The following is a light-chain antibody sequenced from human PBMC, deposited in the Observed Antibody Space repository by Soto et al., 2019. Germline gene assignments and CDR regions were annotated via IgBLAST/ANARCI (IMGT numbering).Light chain of an antibody. J-gene: IGLJ2*01. V-gene: IGLV9-49*01. CDR3: GADHGSGSNFVVV. Sequence: QSVLTQPPSAPASLGASVALTCTLSSGYSDYEVDWYQQRPGKGPRFVMRVGTGGIVGSKGDGIPDRFSVLGSGLNRYLTIKNIQEEDESDYHCGADHGSGSNFVVVFGGGTKVTVL. CDR2: VGTGGIVG. CDR1: SGYSDYE.